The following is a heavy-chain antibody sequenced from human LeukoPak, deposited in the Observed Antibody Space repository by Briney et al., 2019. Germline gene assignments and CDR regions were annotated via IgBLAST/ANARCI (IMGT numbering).Heavy chain of an antibody. CDR2: ADNSGSAT. J-gene: IGHJ4*02. V-gene: IGHV3-11*01. Sequence: GGSLRLSCAASGFTFTDHYMTWIRQAPGRGLEWVAYADNSGSATYYADSVQGRFTISRDNAKKSLFLQMNSLRADDTAIYYCLCRGMSGRSAARAPAYWGQGTLVTVSS. CDR1: GFTFTDHY. D-gene: IGHD6-25*01. CDR3: LCRGMSGRSAARAPAY.